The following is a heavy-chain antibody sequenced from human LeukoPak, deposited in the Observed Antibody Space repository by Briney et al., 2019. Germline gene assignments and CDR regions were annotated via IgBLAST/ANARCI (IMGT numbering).Heavy chain of an antibody. V-gene: IGHV3-74*01. D-gene: IGHD3-22*01. CDR2: INSDGSST. CDR3: ARGVYYYDSSGYYLYYFVY. J-gene: IGHJ4*02. Sequence: GGSLRLSCAASGFTFSSYWMHWVRQAPGKGLVWVSRINSDGSSTIYAESVKGRFTISRDNAKNTLYLQMNSLRAEDTAVYYCARGVYYYDSSGYYLYYFVYWGQGTLVTVSS. CDR1: GFTFSSYW.